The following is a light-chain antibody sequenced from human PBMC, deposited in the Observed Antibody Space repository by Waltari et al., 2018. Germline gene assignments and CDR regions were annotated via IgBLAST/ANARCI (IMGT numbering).Light chain of an antibody. Sequence: DIQMTQSPSSLSASVGDRVTITCQASQHIINYLNWYQQKPGKAPKLLIYDASNLETGVPSRFSGSGSGTDFTFTISSLQPEDIATYYCQQYDNLPLTFGGGTKVEIK. CDR3: QQYDNLPLT. CDR1: QHIINY. J-gene: IGKJ4*01. CDR2: DAS. V-gene: IGKV1-33*01.